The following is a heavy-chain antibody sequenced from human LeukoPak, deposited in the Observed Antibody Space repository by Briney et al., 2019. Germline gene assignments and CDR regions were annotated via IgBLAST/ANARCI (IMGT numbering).Heavy chain of an antibody. D-gene: IGHD6-6*01. CDR2: IIPIFGTA. Sequence: GASVKVSCKASGGTFSSYAISWVRQAPGQGLEWMGGIIPIFGTANYAQKFRGRVTITTDESTSTAYMELSSLRSEDTAVYYCARGWKRIAARDYYYYYMDVWGKGTTVTVSS. V-gene: IGHV1-69*05. CDR1: GGTFSSYA. J-gene: IGHJ6*03. CDR3: ARGWKRIAARDYYYYYMDV.